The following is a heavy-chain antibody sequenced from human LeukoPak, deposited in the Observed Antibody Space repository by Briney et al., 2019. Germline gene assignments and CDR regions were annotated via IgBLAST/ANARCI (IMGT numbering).Heavy chain of an antibody. J-gene: IGHJ4*02. Sequence: GGSLRLSCAASGFTFSTYGMHWVRQAPGKGLQWVALIWPDGSNQFYLESVKGRFTISRDNSKNTLYLQMSSLRTDDTAVYYCAKPHPDSPGSGILNYWGQGTLVSVSS. CDR3: AKPHPDSPGSGILNY. CDR2: IWPDGSNQ. D-gene: IGHD3-10*01. CDR1: GFTFSTYG. V-gene: IGHV3-30*02.